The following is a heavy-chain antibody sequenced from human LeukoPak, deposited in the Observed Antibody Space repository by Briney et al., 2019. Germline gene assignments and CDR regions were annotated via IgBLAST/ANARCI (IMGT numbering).Heavy chain of an antibody. CDR1: GFTFSSYS. J-gene: IGHJ4*02. CDR3: ARDLGFQAWYYYDSSGYYRFDY. V-gene: IGHV3-21*01. Sequence: GGSLRLSCAASGFTFSSYSMNWVRQAPGKGLEWVSSISSSSSYIYYADSVKGRFTISRDNAKNSLYLQMNSLRAEDTAVYYCARDLGFQAWYYYDSSGYYRFDYWGQGTLVTVSS. D-gene: IGHD3-22*01. CDR2: ISSSSSYI.